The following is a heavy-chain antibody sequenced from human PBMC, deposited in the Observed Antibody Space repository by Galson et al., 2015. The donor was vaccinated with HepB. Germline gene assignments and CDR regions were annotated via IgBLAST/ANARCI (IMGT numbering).Heavy chain of an antibody. D-gene: IGHD3-3*01. CDR1: GFTFSNAV. J-gene: IGHJ4*02. Sequence: SLRLSCAASGFTFSNAVMSWVRQAPGKGLEWVSAIGISGGNTYYADSVKGRFTISRDASKSTLYFQMNSLRGADTAVYYCAKGLDYDFWNFDSWGQGSQVAVSS. CDR3: AKGLDYDFWNFDS. V-gene: IGHV3-23*01. CDR2: IGISGGNT.